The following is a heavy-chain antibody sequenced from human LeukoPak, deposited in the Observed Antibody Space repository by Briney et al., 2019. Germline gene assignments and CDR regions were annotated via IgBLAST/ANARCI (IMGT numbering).Heavy chain of an antibody. D-gene: IGHD3-22*01. CDR2: INHSGST. V-gene: IGHV4-34*01. CDR1: GGSFSGYY. J-gene: IGHJ3*02. CDR3: ARGLYYYDSSGYRHDDFDI. Sequence: PPETLSLTCAVYGGSFSGYYWSWIRQPPGKGLEWIGEINHSGSTNYNPSLKSRVTISVDTSKNQFSLKLSSVTAADTAVYYCARGLYYYDSSGYRHDDFDIWGQGTMVTVSS.